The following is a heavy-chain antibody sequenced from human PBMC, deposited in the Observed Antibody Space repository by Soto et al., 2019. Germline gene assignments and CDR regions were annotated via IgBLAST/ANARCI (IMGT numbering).Heavy chain of an antibody. CDR2: IYYSGST. J-gene: IGHJ4*02. Sequence: TLSLTCIVSGGSISSGGYYWSWIRQHPGKGLEWIGYIYYSGSTYYNPSLKSRVTISVDTSKNQFSLKLSSVTAADTAVYYCARAYLSSAPSLFDYWGQGTLVIVSS. CDR3: ARAYLSSAPSLFDY. D-gene: IGHD2-2*01. V-gene: IGHV4-31*03. CDR1: GGSISSGGYY.